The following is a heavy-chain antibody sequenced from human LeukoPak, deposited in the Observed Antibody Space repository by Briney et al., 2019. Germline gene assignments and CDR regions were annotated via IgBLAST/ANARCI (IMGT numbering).Heavy chain of an antibody. CDR2: INTGNGNT. CDR3: ASGGRGYWSGKAFYYYYGMDV. Sequence: ASVKVSCKASGYTFTSYTIHWVRQAPGQRLEWMGWINTGNGNTEYSQKFQGRVTITRDTSASTAYMELSSLRSEDTAVYYCASGGRGYWSGKAFYYYYGMDVWGQGTTVTASS. V-gene: IGHV1-3*04. J-gene: IGHJ6*02. CDR1: GYTFTSYT. D-gene: IGHD2-15*01.